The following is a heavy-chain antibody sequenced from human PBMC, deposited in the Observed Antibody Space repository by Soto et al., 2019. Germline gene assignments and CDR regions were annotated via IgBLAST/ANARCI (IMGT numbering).Heavy chain of an antibody. CDR2: IYYSGST. Sequence: QVQLQESGPGLVKPSETLSLTCTVSGGSVSSGSYYWSWIRQPPGKGLEWIGYIYYSGSTNYNPSHKSRVTISVDTSKNQCSLKLSSVTAADTAVYYCAREGSYGYSWGQGTLVTVSS. CDR3: AREGSYGYS. J-gene: IGHJ4*02. CDR1: GGSVSSGSYY. D-gene: IGHD5-18*01. V-gene: IGHV4-61*01.